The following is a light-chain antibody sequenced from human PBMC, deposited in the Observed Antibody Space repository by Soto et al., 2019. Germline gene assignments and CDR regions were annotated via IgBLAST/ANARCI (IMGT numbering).Light chain of an antibody. CDR1: QDISTS. Sequence: DIQLTQSPSFLSASVGDRVTVSCRASQDISTSLAWFQQKAGKVPQLLVYPASTLQDGVPSRFSGSSSGTYFTLTINNLQAEDFATYYCQHLRTYPFSFGQGTKLDIK. J-gene: IGKJ2*03. V-gene: IGKV1-9*01. CDR3: QHLRTYPFS. CDR2: PAS.